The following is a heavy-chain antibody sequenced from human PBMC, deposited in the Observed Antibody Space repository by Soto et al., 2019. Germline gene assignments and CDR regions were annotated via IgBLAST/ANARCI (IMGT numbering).Heavy chain of an antibody. CDR1: GGSISSSIYY. CDR3: ASSNAYSNYDIDY. CDR2: IYYSGST. J-gene: IGHJ4*02. Sequence: PSETLSLTCTVSGGSISSSIYYWCWIRQPPGKRLEWIGSIYYSGSTYYNPSLKSRVTISVDTSKNQFSLKLSSVTAADTAVYYCASSNAYSNYDIDYWGQGTLVTVSS. D-gene: IGHD4-4*01. V-gene: IGHV4-39*01.